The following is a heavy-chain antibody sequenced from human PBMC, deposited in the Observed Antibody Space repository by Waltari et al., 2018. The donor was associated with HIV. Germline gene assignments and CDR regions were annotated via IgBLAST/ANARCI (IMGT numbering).Heavy chain of an antibody. CDR2: IYTSGST. CDR1: GGSISSGSYY. D-gene: IGHD1-26*01. V-gene: IGHV4-61*02. Sequence: QVQLQESGPGLVKPSQTLSLTCTVSGGSISSGSYYWSWIRQPAGKGREWIGRIYTSGSTNYNPALKSRVTISVATSKNQFSLKLSSVTAADTAVYYCARLPYSGSYYFDYWGQGTLVTVSS. J-gene: IGHJ4*02. CDR3: ARLPYSGSYYFDY.